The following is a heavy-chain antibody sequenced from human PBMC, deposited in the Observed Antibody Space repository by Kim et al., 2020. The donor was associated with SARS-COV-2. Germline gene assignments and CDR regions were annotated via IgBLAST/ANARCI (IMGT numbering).Heavy chain of an antibody. D-gene: IGHD2-2*01. CDR3: ARGSSSYYNYYYGMVV. J-gene: IGHJ6*02. Sequence: ESVKGRFTITRDNAKNSLYLQMRGLRAEDTALYYCARGSSSYYNYYYGMVVWGQGTTVTVSS. V-gene: IGHV3-20*03.